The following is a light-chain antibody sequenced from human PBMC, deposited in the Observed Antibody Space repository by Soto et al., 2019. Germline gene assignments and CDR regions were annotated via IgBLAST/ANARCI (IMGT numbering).Light chain of an antibody. V-gene: IGKV3-20*01. Sequence: EIVLTQSPGTLSLSPGDRATLSCRASQNINSRYLAWYQQKPGQAARLLIYGASSRATGIPDRFSGSGSGTDFTLTISILQREDFDVYYCQQFGSSPGFTFGPGTKVDIK. J-gene: IGKJ3*01. CDR2: GAS. CDR1: QNINSRY. CDR3: QQFGSSPGFT.